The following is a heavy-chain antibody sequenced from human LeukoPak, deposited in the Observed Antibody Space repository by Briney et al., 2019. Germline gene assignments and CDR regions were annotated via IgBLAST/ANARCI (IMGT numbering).Heavy chain of an antibody. Sequence: ASVKVSCKASGYTFTSYDINWVRQATGQGLEWMGWMNPNSGNTGYAQKFQGRVTITRNTSISTAYMELSSLRSEDTAVYYCAIGDCSSPSCYYRIEGWFDPWGQGTLVTVSS. CDR2: MNPNSGNT. CDR3: AIGDCSSPSCYYRIEGWFDP. J-gene: IGHJ5*02. V-gene: IGHV1-8*03. CDR1: GYTFTSYD. D-gene: IGHD2-2*01.